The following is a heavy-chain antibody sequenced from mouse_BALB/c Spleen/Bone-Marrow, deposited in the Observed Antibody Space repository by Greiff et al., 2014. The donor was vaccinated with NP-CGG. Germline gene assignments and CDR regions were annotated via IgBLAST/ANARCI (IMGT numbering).Heavy chain of an antibody. J-gene: IGHJ1*01. CDR1: GFNIKDTY. CDR3: AGYRYGWYFDV. D-gene: IGHD2-14*01. V-gene: IGHV14-3*02. Sequence: EVQLQESGAELVKPGASVKLSCTASGFNIKDTYLHWVKQRPEQGLDWIGRIDPAIFTKYDPKFQGKATITADTSSNTAYLHLSSLTSEDTAVYYCAGYRYGWYFDVWGAGTTVTVSS. CDR2: IDPAIFT.